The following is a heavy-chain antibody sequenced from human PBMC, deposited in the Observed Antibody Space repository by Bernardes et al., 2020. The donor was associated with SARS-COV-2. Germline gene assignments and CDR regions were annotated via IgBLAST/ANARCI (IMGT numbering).Heavy chain of an antibody. CDR1: GYTFTSYA. D-gene: IGHD2-2*01. Sequence: ASVNVSCKASGYTFTSYAMHWVRQAPGQRLAWMGWINAGNGNTKYSQKFQGRVTITRDTSASTAYMELSSLRSEDTAVYYCARRVVPAAEGNLRFDPWGQGTLVTVSS. CDR3: ARRVVPAAEGNLRFDP. J-gene: IGHJ5*02. CDR2: INAGNGNT. V-gene: IGHV1-3*01.